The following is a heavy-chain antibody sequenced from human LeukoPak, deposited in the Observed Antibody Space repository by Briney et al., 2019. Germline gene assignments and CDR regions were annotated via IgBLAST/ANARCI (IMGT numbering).Heavy chain of an antibody. CDR2: INHSGTI. CDR3: ARYCGSENYCISY. Sequence: PSETLSLTCAVYGASSSTNYWIWIRQPPGKGLEWIGEINHSGTITYKPSLKSRLTISADTSKNHFSLKLSSVTAADTAVYYCARYCGSENYCISYWGQGTLVTVSS. CDR1: GASSSTNY. J-gene: IGHJ4*02. D-gene: IGHD3-10*01. V-gene: IGHV4-34*01.